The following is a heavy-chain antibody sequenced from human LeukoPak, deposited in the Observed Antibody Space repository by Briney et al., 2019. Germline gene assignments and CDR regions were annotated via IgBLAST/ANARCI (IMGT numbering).Heavy chain of an antibody. CDR3: AKKRGWELPDAFDI. CDR2: IRYDGSNK. Sequence: GGSLRLSCAASGFTFSSYAMSWVRQAPGKGLEWVAFIRYDGSNKYYADSVKGRFTISRDNSKNTLYLQMNSLRAEDTAVYYCAKKRGWELPDAFDIWGQGTMVTVSS. J-gene: IGHJ3*02. CDR1: GFTFSSYA. D-gene: IGHD1-26*01. V-gene: IGHV3-30*02.